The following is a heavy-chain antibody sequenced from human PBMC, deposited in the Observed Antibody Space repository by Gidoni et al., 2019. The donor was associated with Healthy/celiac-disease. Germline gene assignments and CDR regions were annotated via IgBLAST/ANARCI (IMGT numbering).Heavy chain of an antibody. CDR1: GFTFSSYA. D-gene: IGHD6-19*01. Sequence: EVQLLESGGGLVQPGGSLRLSCAASGFTFSSYAMSWVRQAPGKGLEWVSAISGSGGSTYYADSVKGRFTISRDNSKNTLYLQMNSLRAEDTAVYYCAKSIAVAGPTRGYFDYWGQGTLVTVSS. J-gene: IGHJ4*02. CDR2: ISGSGGST. V-gene: IGHV3-23*01. CDR3: AKSIAVAGPTRGYFDY.